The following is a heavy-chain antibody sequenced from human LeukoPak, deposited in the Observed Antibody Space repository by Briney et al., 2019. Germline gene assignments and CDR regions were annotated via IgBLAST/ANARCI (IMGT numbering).Heavy chain of an antibody. Sequence: GESLKISCQGSGYSFTSYWIGWVRQMPGQGLEWMGIIYPRDSDTRYSPSFQGQVTISADKSISTAYLQWSSLKASDTAMYYCAKVGTSSSSDYWGQGTLVTVSS. CDR1: GYSFTSYW. CDR2: IYPRDSDT. J-gene: IGHJ4*02. D-gene: IGHD6-13*01. V-gene: IGHV5-51*01. CDR3: AKVGTSSSSDY.